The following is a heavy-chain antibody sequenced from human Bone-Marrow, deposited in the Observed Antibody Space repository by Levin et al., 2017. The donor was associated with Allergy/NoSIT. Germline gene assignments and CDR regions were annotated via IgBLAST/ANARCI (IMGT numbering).Heavy chain of an antibody. CDR1: GFTFNSYS. J-gene: IGHJ6*02. V-gene: IGHV3-21*01. Sequence: PGGSLRLSCAASGFTFNSYSMNWVRQAPGKGLEWVSSITSFSSYIEYADSVKGRFTISRDNAKNSLLLQMTGLRAEDTAVYYCVRGKGLAGVADYYNNGLDGWGQGTTVTVSS. CDR2: ITSFSSYI. CDR3: VRGKGLAGVADYYNNGLDG. D-gene: IGHD1-26*01.